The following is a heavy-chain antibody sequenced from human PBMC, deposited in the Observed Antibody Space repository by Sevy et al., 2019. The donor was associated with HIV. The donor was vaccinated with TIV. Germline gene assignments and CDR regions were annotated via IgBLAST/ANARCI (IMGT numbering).Heavy chain of an antibody. J-gene: IGHJ4*02. CDR2: ISSDGSST. D-gene: IGHD3-16*01. CDR3: ARNDHYFDF. CDR1: GFTFNNYA. V-gene: IGHV3-30-3*01. Sequence: GGSLRLSCAASGFTFNNYALHWVRQAPGKGLEWVAVISSDGSSTYYADSVKGRFTISRDNSKNTLYLQMNSLRVEDTAVYYCARNDHYFDFWGQGTLVTVSS.